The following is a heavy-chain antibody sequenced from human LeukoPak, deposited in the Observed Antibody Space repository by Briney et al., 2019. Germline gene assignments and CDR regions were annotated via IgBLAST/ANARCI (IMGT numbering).Heavy chain of an antibody. J-gene: IGHJ4*02. CDR2: IFYRGST. V-gene: IGHV4-28*01. D-gene: IGHD5-12*01. CDR3: ARTRGYSGYDQPSFDY. Sequence: SETLSLTCAVSGYSISSSNWWGWIRQPPGKGLEWIGYIFYRGSTYYNPSLKSRVAMSVDTSKNQFSLKLSSVTAVGTAVYYCARTRGYSGYDQPSFDYWGQGTLVTVSS. CDR1: GYSISSSNW.